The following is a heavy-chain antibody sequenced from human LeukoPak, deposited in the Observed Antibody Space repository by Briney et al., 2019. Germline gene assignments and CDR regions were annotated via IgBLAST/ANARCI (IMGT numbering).Heavy chain of an antibody. J-gene: IGHJ5*02. Sequence: GGSLRLSCAASGFTFSGHVMTWVRQAPGKGLECVPSITFSSSHICYADSVKGRFTISRDNTKDSLYLQMNSLRAEDTAIYYCARGPQFSGPGWFDPWGQGTLVAVSS. CDR2: ITFSSSHI. CDR3: ARGPQFSGPGWFDP. CDR1: GFTFSGHV. V-gene: IGHV3-21*01. D-gene: IGHD3-10*01.